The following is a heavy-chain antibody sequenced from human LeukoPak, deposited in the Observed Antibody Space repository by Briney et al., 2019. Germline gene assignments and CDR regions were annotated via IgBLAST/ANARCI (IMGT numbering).Heavy chain of an antibody. Sequence: ASVKVSFKASGYAFTSYDVNWVRQATGQGLEWMGWMNPNSGNTGYAQKFQGRVTMTRNTSTSTAYMELSSLRSEDTAVYYCARKGYDTQAYYYYYGMDVWGQGTTVTVSS. CDR3: ARKGYDTQAYYYYYGMDV. J-gene: IGHJ6*02. CDR1: GYAFTSYD. CDR2: MNPNSGNT. V-gene: IGHV1-8*01. D-gene: IGHD6-13*01.